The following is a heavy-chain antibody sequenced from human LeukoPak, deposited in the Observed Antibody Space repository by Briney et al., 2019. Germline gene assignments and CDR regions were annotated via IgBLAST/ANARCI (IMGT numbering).Heavy chain of an antibody. CDR3: AKDRIAVASY. CDR1: GFTFSSYG. Sequence: GRSLRLSCAASGFTFSSYGMHWVRQAPGKGLEWVAVISYDGSNKYYADSVKGRFTISRDNSKNTLYLQMNSLRAEDTAVYYCAKDRIAVASYWGQGTLVTVSS. V-gene: IGHV3-30*18. D-gene: IGHD6-19*01. J-gene: IGHJ4*02. CDR2: ISYDGSNK.